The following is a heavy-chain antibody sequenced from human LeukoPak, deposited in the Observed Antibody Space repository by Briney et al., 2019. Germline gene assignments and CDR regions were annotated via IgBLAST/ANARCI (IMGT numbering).Heavy chain of an antibody. D-gene: IGHD3-10*01. CDR2: IYPGDSNV. CDR1: GYSFASYW. CDR3: AKTLGSNYASAFDY. Sequence: GESLKISCKGSGYSFASYWIGWVRQMPGRGLEWMGTIYPGDSNVKYSPSFQGQVTISADKSINTAYLQWSSLKASDTAMYYCAKTLGSNYASAFDYWGQGTLATVSS. J-gene: IGHJ4*02. V-gene: IGHV5-51*01.